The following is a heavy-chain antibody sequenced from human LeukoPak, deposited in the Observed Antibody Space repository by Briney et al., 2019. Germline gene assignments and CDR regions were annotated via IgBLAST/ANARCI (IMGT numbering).Heavy chain of an antibody. D-gene: IGHD3-10*01. Sequence: PGGSLRLSCAASGFTFSNYAMSWVRQAPGKGLEWVSVISGSGGSTYYADSVKGRFTISRDNPKNTLYPQMNSLRAEDTAVYYCAKAGGWFGELLQTSADNWFDPWGQGTLVTVSS. CDR1: GFTFSNYA. CDR3: AKAGGWFGELLQTSADNWFDP. J-gene: IGHJ5*02. V-gene: IGHV3-23*01. CDR2: ISGSGGST.